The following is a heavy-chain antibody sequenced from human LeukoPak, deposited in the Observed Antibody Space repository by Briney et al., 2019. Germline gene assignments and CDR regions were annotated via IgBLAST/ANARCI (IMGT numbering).Heavy chain of an antibody. CDR1: GYTFTSHG. CDR3: ARDLNVAYSSRWTDH. V-gene: IGHV1-18*04. D-gene: IGHD6-19*01. CDR2: ISAYNGNT. J-gene: IGHJ4*02. Sequence: GASVKVSCKASGYTFTSHGISCVRQAPGQGLEWMGWISAYNGNTNYAQKLQGRVTMTTDTSTSTAYMELRSLRSDDTAVYYCARDLNVAYSSRWTDHWGQGTLVTASS.